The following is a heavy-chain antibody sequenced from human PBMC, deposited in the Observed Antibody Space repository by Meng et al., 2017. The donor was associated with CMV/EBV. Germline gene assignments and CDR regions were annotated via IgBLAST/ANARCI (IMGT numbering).Heavy chain of an antibody. CDR3: SKNGGWLIEH. V-gene: IGHV3-7*01. CDR2: MNQDGSHK. CDR1: GFTSRTYW. D-gene: IGHD3-16*01. Sequence: GESLKISCVASGFTSRTYWMSWVRQAPGKGLEWVANMNQDGSHKYYVGSVKGRFTISADNAKNSLYLQMNSLRAEDTAVYYCSKNGGWLIEHWGQGTMVTVSS. J-gene: IGHJ1*01.